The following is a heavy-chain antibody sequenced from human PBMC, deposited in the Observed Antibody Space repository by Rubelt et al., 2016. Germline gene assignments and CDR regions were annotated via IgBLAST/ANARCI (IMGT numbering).Heavy chain of an antibody. CDR1: GGSISSSAYY. V-gene: IGHV4-39*01. CDR3: ARRYSNGLYWFFDL. CDR2: IYYSGST. J-gene: IGHJ2*01. Sequence: QLHLQESGPGLVKPSETLSLTCTVSGGSISSSAYYWAWIRQPPGKGLEWIGNIYYSGSTYYNPSLKSRVTISVDRSKNQFSLKLISVTAADTAVYYCARRYSNGLYWFFDLWGRGTLVTVSS. D-gene: IGHD6-19*01.